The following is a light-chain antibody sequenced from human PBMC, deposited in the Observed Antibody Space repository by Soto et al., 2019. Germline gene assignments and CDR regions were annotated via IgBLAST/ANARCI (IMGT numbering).Light chain of an antibody. CDR2: GAS. J-gene: IGKJ1*01. V-gene: IGKV3-20*01. Sequence: ESVLTHSPGSLSLSPGERATLSCRASQSVSSSYLAWYQQKPGQAPRLLIYGASSRATGIPDRFSGSGSGTDFTLTISRLEPEDFAVYYCQQYGSSRWTFGQGTKGDIK. CDR1: QSVSSSY. CDR3: QQYGSSRWT.